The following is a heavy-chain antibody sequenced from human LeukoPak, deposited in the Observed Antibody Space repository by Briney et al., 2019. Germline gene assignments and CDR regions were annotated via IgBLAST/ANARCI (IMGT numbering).Heavy chain of an antibody. J-gene: IGHJ3*02. V-gene: IGHV3-23*01. CDR3: ARDTAAGRRWGPDAFDI. CDR1: GFTFSSYA. CDR2: ISGSGGST. D-gene: IGHD6-13*01. Sequence: GGSLRLSCAASGFTFSSYAMSWVRQAPGKGREWVSAISGSGGSTYYPDSVKGRFTISRNNSKNTLYLQMNSLRAEDTAVYYCARDTAAGRRWGPDAFDIWGQGTMVTVSS.